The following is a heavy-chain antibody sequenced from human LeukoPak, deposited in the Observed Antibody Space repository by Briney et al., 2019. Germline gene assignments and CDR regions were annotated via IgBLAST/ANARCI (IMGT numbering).Heavy chain of an antibody. CDR2: ISGSGGST. Sequence: PGGSLRLSCAASGFTFSSYEMNWVRQAPGKGLEWVSAISGSGGSTYYADSVKGRFTISRDNSKNTLYLQMNSLRAEDTAVYYCAKDPLPYYYDSSGQYYYMDVWGKGTTVTISS. CDR1: GFTFSSYE. D-gene: IGHD3-22*01. CDR3: AKDPLPYYYDSSGQYYYMDV. J-gene: IGHJ6*03. V-gene: IGHV3-23*01.